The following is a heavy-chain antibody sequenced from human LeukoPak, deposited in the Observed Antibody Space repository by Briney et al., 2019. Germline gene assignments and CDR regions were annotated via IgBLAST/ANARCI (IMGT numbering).Heavy chain of an antibody. Sequence: GGSLRLSCAASGFTFSSYSMNWVRQAPGKGLEWVSTITTSDGNTYYADSVKGRFTVSGDNSKNTLFLQMNSLRAEDTAVYYCAKDGGLWVSAHWGDSWGRGTLVTVSS. D-gene: IGHD7-27*01. J-gene: IGHJ4*02. CDR2: ITTSDGNT. V-gene: IGHV3-23*01. CDR1: GFTFSSYS. CDR3: AKDGGLWVSAHWGDS.